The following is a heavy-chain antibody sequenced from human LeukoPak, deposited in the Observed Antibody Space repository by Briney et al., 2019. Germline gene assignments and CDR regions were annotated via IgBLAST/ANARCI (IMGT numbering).Heavy chain of an antibody. CDR1: GYTFTSYG. D-gene: IGHD6-19*01. CDR2: ISAYNGNT. Sequence: ASVKVSCKASGYTFTSYGINWVRQAPGQGLEWMGWISAYNGNTNYAQKLQGRVTMTTDTSTSTAYMELRSLRSDDTAVYYCARDDPFPVAGTIDYWGQGTLVTVSS. CDR3: ARDDPFPVAGTIDY. V-gene: IGHV1-18*01. J-gene: IGHJ4*02.